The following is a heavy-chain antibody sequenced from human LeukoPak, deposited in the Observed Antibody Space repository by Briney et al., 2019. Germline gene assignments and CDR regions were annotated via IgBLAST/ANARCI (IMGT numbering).Heavy chain of an antibody. CDR1: GFTFSSYA. D-gene: IGHD1-14*01. J-gene: IGHJ6*03. CDR2: ISGSGGST. CDR3: AKAGSQVYYYMDV. V-gene: IGHV3-23*01. Sequence: PGGSLRFSCAASGFTFSSYAMSWVRQAPGKGLEWVSAISGSGGSTYYADSVKGRFTISRDNSKNTLYLQMNSLRAEDTAVYYCAKAGSQVYYYMDVWGKGTTVTVSS.